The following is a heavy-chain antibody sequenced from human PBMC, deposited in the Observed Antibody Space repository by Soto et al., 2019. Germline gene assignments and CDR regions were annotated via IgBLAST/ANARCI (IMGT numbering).Heavy chain of an antibody. Sequence: SETLSLTCTVSGDSMRSFYWAWIRLPPGKGFEWIGHVFHTGDTRYNASLKSRVTTSLDTSKNQFSLNLKSVTAADTAIYYCARVRAQQNMARLYFDFWGQGALVTVS. CDR2: VFHTGDT. D-gene: IGHD3-10*01. V-gene: IGHV4-59*01. CDR1: GDSMRSFY. J-gene: IGHJ4*02. CDR3: ARVRAQQNMARLYFDF.